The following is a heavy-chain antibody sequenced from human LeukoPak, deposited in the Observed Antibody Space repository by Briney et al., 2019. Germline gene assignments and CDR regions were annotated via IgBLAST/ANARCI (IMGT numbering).Heavy chain of an antibody. V-gene: IGHV3-73*01. Sequence: PGGSLRLSCAASGFTFSGSAMHWVRQASGKGLEWVGRIRSKANSYATAYAASVKGRFTISRDDSKNTAYLQMNSLKTEDTAVYYCTRFTPSVGALIDWFDPWGQGTLVTVSS. J-gene: IGHJ5*02. CDR2: IRSKANSYAT. CDR3: TRFTPSVGALIDWFDP. D-gene: IGHD1-26*01. CDR1: GFTFSGSA.